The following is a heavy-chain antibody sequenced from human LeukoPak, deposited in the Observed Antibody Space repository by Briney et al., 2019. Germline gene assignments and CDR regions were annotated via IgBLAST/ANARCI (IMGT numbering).Heavy chain of an antibody. J-gene: IGHJ4*02. CDR3: ARDGITMRILEY. D-gene: IGHD3-10*01. Sequence: GGSLRLSCAASGFTFSRYNMNWVRQAPGKGLEWVSSITSSSIYIYYADSMKGRFTISRDNAKNSLYLQMDSLRAEDTAVYYCARDGITMRILEYWGQGTLVTVSS. CDR2: ITSSSIYI. V-gene: IGHV3-21*01. CDR1: GFTFSRYN.